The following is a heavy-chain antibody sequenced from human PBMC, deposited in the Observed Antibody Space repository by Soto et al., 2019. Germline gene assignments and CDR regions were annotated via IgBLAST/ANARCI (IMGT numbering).Heavy chain of an antibody. CDR3: ARVEWIQLWFVGNCFDP. J-gene: IGHJ5*02. D-gene: IGHD5-18*01. V-gene: IGHV1-18*01. Sequence: GASVKVSCKASGYTFTSYVISWVRQAPGQGLEWMVWISSYNGNTNYAQKLQCIVTMTTDTYTSTAYMELRSLRSDDTDVYYCARVEWIQLWFVGNCFDPWGQGTLVTVSS. CDR2: ISSYNGNT. CDR1: GYTFTSYV.